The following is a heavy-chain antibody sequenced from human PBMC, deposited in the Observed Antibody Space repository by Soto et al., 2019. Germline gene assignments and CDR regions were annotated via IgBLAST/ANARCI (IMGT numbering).Heavy chain of an antibody. V-gene: IGHV3-30-3*01. CDR3: ARDSVALAGTHWAGNRLDP. CDR2: ISYDGNNY. D-gene: IGHD1-1*01. Sequence: VQLVESGGGVVQPGRSLRLSCAASGFAFSTYAMFWVRQAPGKGLEWVAVISYDGNNYYYRESVKGRFTISRDNSKNTLYLQMNNLRTEDTALYYCARDSVALAGTHWAGNRLDPWGQGTLVTVYS. J-gene: IGHJ5*02. CDR1: GFAFSTYA.